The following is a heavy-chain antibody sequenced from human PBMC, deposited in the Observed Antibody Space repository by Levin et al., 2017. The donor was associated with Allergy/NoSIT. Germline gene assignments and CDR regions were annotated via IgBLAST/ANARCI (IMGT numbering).Heavy chain of an antibody. Sequence: SGGSLRLSCAASGSSLSAYGMHWVRQAPGKGLEWVAVISYDGNNKYYVGSVRGRFTISRDNSKNTLYLQMNSLRPEDTAVYYCAKDRAENCESCGQTVSYFYFYGMDVWGQGTTVTVSS. CDR3: AKDRAENCESCGQTVSYFYFYGMDV. J-gene: IGHJ6*02. V-gene: IGHV3-30*18. CDR1: GSSLSAYG. D-gene: IGHD3-22*01. CDR2: ISYDGNNK.